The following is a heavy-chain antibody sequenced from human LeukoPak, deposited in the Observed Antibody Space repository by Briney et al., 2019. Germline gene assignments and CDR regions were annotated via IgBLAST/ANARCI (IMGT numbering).Heavy chain of an antibody. CDR1: GFTFNNYA. V-gene: IGHV3-23*01. CDR3: ANNPPPPIFGVVIILSYYYYYMDV. CDR2: ITGSGGGT. D-gene: IGHD3-3*01. J-gene: IGHJ6*03. Sequence: PGGSLRLSCAASGFTFNNYAMNWVRQAPGKGLEWVSAITGSGGGTYYADSVKGRFTISRDNSKNTLYLQMNSLRAEDTAVYYCANNPPPPIFGVVIILSYYYYYMDVWGKGTTVTVSS.